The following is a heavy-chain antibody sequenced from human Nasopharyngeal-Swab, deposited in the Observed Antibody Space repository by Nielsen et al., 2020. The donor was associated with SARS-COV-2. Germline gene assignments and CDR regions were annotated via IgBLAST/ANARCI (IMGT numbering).Heavy chain of an antibody. V-gene: IGHV3-30*03. J-gene: IGHJ4*02. D-gene: IGHD4-17*01. CDR3: ATTVTTLSGY. Sequence: VCQAPGKGLEWVAVISYDRSNKYYADSVKGRFTISRDNSKNTLYLQMNSLRAEDTAVYYCATTVTTLSGYWGQGTPVTVSS. CDR2: ISYDRSNK.